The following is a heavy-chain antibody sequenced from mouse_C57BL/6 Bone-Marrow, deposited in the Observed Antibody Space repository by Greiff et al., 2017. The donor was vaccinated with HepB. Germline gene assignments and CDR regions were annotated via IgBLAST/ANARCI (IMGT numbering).Heavy chain of an antibody. CDR3: ARHEGDGSSYAY. J-gene: IGHJ3*01. D-gene: IGHD1-1*01. Sequence: VQVVESGAELVKPGASVKLSCKASGYTFTEYTIHWVKQRPGQGLEWIGWFYPGSGSTKYNEKFKDKATLTAYKSSSTAYMELSRLTSEDSAVYLWARHEGDGSSYAYWGQGTMVTVSA. V-gene: IGHV1-62-2*01. CDR2: FYPGSGST. CDR1: GYTFTEYT.